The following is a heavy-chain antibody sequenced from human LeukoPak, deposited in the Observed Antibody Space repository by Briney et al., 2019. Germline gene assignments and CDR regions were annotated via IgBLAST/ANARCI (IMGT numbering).Heavy chain of an antibody. Sequence: GGSLRLSCAASGFTFSTYEVNWVRQAPGKGLEWVSSISSSSSYIYYADSVKGRFTISRDNAKNSLYLQMNSLRAEDTAVYYCATDYYGSGSYHYWGQGTLVTVSS. CDR1: GFTFSTYE. CDR3: ATDYYGSGSYHY. D-gene: IGHD3-10*01. V-gene: IGHV3-21*01. CDR2: ISSSSSYI. J-gene: IGHJ4*02.